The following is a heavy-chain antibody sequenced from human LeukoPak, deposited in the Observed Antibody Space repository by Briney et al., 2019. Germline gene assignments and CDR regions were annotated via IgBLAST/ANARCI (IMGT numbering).Heavy chain of an antibody. CDR1: GYSISSGHY. Sequence: SETLSLTCTVSGYSISSGHYWGWIRQPPGKGLEWIGSIYHSGSTYYNPSLKSRVTISVDTSKNQFSLKLSSVTAADTAVYYCARVGRDGYNSDYWGQGTLVTVSS. CDR3: ARVGRDGYNSDY. J-gene: IGHJ4*02. CDR2: IYHSGST. D-gene: IGHD5-24*01. V-gene: IGHV4-38-2*02.